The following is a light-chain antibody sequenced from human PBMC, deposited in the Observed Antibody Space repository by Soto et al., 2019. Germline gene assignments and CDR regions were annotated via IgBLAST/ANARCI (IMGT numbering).Light chain of an antibody. Sequence: DIQMTQSPSTLSASVGDRVTITCRASQDVSQWLAWYQQKPGEAPKLLTDRASNLESGVPSRFSGRGSGTEFTLTISNLQPDDFATYYCQEYDNYSYTFGQGTKVDIK. V-gene: IGKV1-5*03. CDR2: RAS. CDR3: QEYDNYSYT. J-gene: IGKJ2*01. CDR1: QDVSQW.